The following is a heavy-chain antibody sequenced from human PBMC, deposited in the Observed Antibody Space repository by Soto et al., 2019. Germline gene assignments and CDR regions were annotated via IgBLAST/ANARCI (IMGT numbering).Heavy chain of an antibody. J-gene: IGHJ4*02. V-gene: IGHV3-30*19. CDR3: ARWGTTGGFDL. CDR1: GFRFKSFV. D-gene: IGHD3-16*01. Sequence: QVQLVESGGGVVQPGTSLRLSCAASGFRFKSFVMHWVRQAPGKGLEWVAFTSYDGNNKDYGDSVKGRFTVSRDNCQNTLHLQLDLLRPEDMALYYCARWGTTGGFDLWGQGSLVSVSS. CDR2: TSYDGNNK.